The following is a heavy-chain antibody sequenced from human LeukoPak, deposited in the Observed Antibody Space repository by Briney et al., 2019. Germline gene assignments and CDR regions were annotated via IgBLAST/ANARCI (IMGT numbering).Heavy chain of an antibody. D-gene: IGHD6-13*01. CDR1: GYTFSNSI. CDR2: IYLGDSET. CDR3: ARLPAASAVRGDY. Sequence: GESLKISCKGSGYTFSNSIIGWVRQMPGKGLEWMGIIYLGDSETRYSPSFQGQVTISADKSISTAYLQWSSLRASDTAMYYCARLPAASAVRGDYWGQGTLVTVSS. J-gene: IGHJ4*02. V-gene: IGHV5-51*01.